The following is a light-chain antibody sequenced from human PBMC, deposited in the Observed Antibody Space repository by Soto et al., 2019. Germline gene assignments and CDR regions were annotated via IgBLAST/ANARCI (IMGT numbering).Light chain of an antibody. J-gene: IGKJ5*01. V-gene: IGKV1-5*01. CDR3: QQYLSDPIT. Sequence: GDRVTITCRASQSISTWLAWYQQKPGKAPNLLIYGASSLASGVPDRFSATWPGTDFTLTISSLQAEDVAVYYCQQYLSDPITFGQGTRLEIK. CDR2: GAS. CDR1: QSISTW.